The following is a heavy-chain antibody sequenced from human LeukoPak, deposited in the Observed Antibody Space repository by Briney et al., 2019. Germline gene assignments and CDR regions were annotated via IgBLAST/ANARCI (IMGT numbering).Heavy chain of an antibody. Sequence: GGSLRLSCAASGFTFSSYAFHWVSQAPGKGLEWVAVISADGTRQKYADSVKGRFTISRHDSKNTLYLQMNSLSDEDTSVYYCARLHYYGSGNYKGNGMDVWGQGTTVTVSS. CDR1: GFTFSSYA. CDR3: ARLHYYGSGNYKGNGMDV. J-gene: IGHJ6*02. D-gene: IGHD3-10*01. CDR2: ISADGTRQ. V-gene: IGHV3-30*04.